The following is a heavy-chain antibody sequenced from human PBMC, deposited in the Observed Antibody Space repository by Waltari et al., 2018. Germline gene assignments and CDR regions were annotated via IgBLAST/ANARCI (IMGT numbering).Heavy chain of an antibody. D-gene: IGHD3-3*01. CDR2: IRPDGIHQ. Sequence: EVQLVESGGGLVQPGGSLRLSCAVSGFTFNSYWMSWVRQAPGNGLWVVANIRPDGIHQYYLDSVNGRFSISRDNAKNSLYLLMNSLRAEDTAIYYCAYLGPTGSDHYLDYWGQGTLVTVSS. CDR3: AYLGPTGSDHYLDY. J-gene: IGHJ4*02. CDR1: GFTFNSYW. V-gene: IGHV3-7*01.